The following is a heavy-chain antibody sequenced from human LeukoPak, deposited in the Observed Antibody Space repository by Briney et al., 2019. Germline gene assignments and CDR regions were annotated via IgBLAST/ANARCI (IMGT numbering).Heavy chain of an antibody. CDR1: GFTFSSYV. V-gene: IGHV3-30*04. CDR3: ARDISGSYAYWFDP. J-gene: IGHJ5*02. CDR2: ISYDGSNE. Sequence: GGSLRLSCAASGFTFSSYVMHWVRQAPGKGLEWVAIISYDGSNEYYADSVKGRFTISRDNSKNTLYLQMNSLRAADTAVYYCARDISGSYAYWFDPGGQGTLVTVSS. D-gene: IGHD1-26*01.